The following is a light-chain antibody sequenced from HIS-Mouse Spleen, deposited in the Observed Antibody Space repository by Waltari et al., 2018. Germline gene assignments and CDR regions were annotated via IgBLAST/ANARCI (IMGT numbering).Light chain of an antibody. Sequence: SYELTQPPSVSVSPGQTARSTCPGDALPNKSAFWYQQKAGQAPVLVIYADSKRPSGIPERFSGSSSGTMATLTISGAQVEDEADYYCYSTDSSGNHRVFGGGTKLTVL. V-gene: IGLV3-10*01. J-gene: IGLJ2*01. CDR1: ALPNKS. CDR3: YSTDSSGNHRV. CDR2: ADS.